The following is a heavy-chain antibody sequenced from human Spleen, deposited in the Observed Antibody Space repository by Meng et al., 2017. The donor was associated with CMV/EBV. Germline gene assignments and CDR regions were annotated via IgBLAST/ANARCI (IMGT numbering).Heavy chain of an antibody. D-gene: IGHD1-1*01. CDR3: ARDSVFGLGTGTPFDP. CDR1: GGSISSGDYY. CDR2: IYYSGST. V-gene: IGHV4-30-4*08. J-gene: IGHJ5*02. Sequence: QGRLSESGPGQVKRSQAPSLTCPVSGGSISSGDYYWSWIRQPPGERLEWIGYIYYSGSTYYNPSLKSRVTISVDTSKNQFSLKLSSVTAADTAVYYCARDSVFGLGTGTPFDPWGQGTLVTVSS.